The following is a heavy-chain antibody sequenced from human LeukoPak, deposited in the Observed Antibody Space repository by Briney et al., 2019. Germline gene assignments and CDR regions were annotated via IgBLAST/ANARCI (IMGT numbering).Heavy chain of an antibody. CDR2: INPNSGGT. Sequence: ASAKVSCKASGYTFTGYYMHWVRQAPGQGLEWMGWINPNSGGTNYAQKFQGRVTMTRDTSISTAYMGLSRLRSDDTAVYYCARVDYDSSGAYYWGQGTLVTVSS. CDR1: GYTFTGYY. J-gene: IGHJ4*02. D-gene: IGHD3-22*01. V-gene: IGHV1-2*02. CDR3: ARVDYDSSGAYY.